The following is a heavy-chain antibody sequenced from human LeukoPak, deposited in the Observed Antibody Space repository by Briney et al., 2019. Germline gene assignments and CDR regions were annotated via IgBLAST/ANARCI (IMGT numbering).Heavy chain of an antibody. D-gene: IGHD3-16*01. CDR1: GFTFSTYW. CDR2: IKSDGST. J-gene: IGHJ6*03. Sequence: PGGSLRLSCAASGFTFSTYWMHWVRQAPGKGLVWVSRIKSDGSTNYADSVKGRFTISRDNAKNSLYLQMNSLRAEDTALYYCARFPDTYYYYYYYMDVWGKGTTVTVSS. CDR3: ARFPDTYYYYYYYMDV. V-gene: IGHV3-74*01.